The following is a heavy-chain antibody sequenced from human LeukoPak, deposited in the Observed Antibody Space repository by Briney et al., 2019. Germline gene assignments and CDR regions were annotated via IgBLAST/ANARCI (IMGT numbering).Heavy chain of an antibody. CDR1: GXTFSSYW. D-gene: IGHD3-22*01. V-gene: IGHV3-7*05. J-gene: IGHJ6*02. Sequence: GGSLSLSCAASGXTFSSYWMSWVRQAPGKGLEWVANIKQDGSEKYYVDSVKGRFTISRDNAKNSLYLQMNSLGAEDTAVYYCARDIYSYDSSGYYYYYGMDVWGQGTTVTVSS. CDR3: ARDIYSYDSSGYYYYYGMDV. CDR2: IKQDGSEK.